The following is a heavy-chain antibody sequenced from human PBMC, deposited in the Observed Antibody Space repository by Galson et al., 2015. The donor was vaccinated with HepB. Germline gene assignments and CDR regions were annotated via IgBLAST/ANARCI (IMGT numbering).Heavy chain of an antibody. CDR1: GFTFSSYG. V-gene: IGHV3-30*03. D-gene: IGHD2-2*01. CDR3: ARGGVAYQPAGDI. CDR2: ISYDGSSK. J-gene: IGHJ3*02. Sequence: LRLSCAAFGFTFSSYGMHWVRQAPGKGLEWVAIISYDGSSKYYADSVRGRFTISRDNSKNTLYLQMNSLRDEDTAVYYCARGGVAYQPAGDIWGQGTMVTVFS.